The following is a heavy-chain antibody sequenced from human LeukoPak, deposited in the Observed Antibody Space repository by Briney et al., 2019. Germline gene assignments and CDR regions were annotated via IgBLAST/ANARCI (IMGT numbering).Heavy chain of an antibody. V-gene: IGHV3-7*01. D-gene: IGHD3-10*01. CDR3: AKAQLLWFGELPWADYYYYYGMDV. CDR1: GFTFSSYW. J-gene: IGHJ6*02. CDR2: IKQDGSEK. Sequence: GGSLRLSCTASGFTFSSYWMSWVRLAPGKGLEWVANIKQDGSEKYYVDSVKGRFTISRDNAKNSLYLQMNRLRAEDTAVYYCAKAQLLWFGELPWADYYYYYGMDVWGQGTTVTVSS.